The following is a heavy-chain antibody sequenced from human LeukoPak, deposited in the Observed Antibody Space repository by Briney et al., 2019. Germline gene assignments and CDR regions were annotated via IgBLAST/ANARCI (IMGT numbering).Heavy chain of an antibody. V-gene: IGHV3-64*01. J-gene: IGHJ3*01. CDR2: ISSNGGST. CDR3: ARLNAFDV. CDR1: GFTFSSYA. Sequence: PGGSLRLSCAASGFTFSSYAMHWVRQAPGKGLEYVSAISSNGGSTYYANSVKGRFTISRDNSKNTLYLQMGSLRAEDTAVYHCARLNAFDVWGQGTMVTVAS.